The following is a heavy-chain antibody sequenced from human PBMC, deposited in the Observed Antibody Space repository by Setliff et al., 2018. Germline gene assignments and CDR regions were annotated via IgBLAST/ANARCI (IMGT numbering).Heavy chain of an antibody. CDR2: VSGSGMTR. D-gene: IGHD2-2*01. Sequence: PGGSLRLSCTASGFTFRKHALAWVRQAPGKGLQWVSSVSGSGMTRDYTDSVKGRFTVSRDSSQNKIHLQMDSLRAEDTATYYCARSENCFSTHCSPYDYWGQGTLVTVSS. CDR3: ARSENCFSTHCSPYDY. CDR1: GFTFRKHA. J-gene: IGHJ4*02. V-gene: IGHV3-23*01.